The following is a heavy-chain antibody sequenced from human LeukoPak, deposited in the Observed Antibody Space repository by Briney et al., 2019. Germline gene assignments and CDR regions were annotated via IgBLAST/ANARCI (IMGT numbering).Heavy chain of an antibody. J-gene: IGHJ6*02. D-gene: IGHD5-18*01. V-gene: IGHV3-53*01. CDR1: GFAVSRKY. Sequence: PGGSLRLSCSASGFAVSRKYMSWVRQAPGKGLEWVSVIYSGGNTYYADSVKGRFTISRDNSKNTLYLQMNSLRAEDTAVYYCARDRNTGYGMDVWGQGTTVTVSS. CDR2: IYSGGNT. CDR3: ARDRNTGYGMDV.